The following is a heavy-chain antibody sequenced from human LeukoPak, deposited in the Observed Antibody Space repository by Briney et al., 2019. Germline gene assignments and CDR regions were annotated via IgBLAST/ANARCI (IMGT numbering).Heavy chain of an antibody. CDR2: VNAEGGNT. V-gene: IGHV3-23*01. D-gene: IGHD1-26*01. CDR1: GFTFDNYR. Sequence: GGSLRLSCAASGFTFDNYRMSWVRQAPGKGLEWVSGVNAEGGNTYYADSVKGRFTISRDNSKSTLILQMNSLRVADTALYYCTKRVKYGGTWDHFADWGQGTLATVSS. J-gene: IGHJ4*02. CDR3: TKRVKYGGTWDHFAD.